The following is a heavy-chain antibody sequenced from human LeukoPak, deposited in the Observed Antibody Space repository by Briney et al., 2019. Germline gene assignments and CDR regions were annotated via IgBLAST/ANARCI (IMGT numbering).Heavy chain of an antibody. V-gene: IGHV3-48*03. Sequence: PGGSLRLSCAASGFIFSNYEMNWVRQAPGKGLEWISYINSGGTPIYYADSVKGRFTMSRDNAKNSLYLQMNSLRAEDTAVYYCAKDYRPHDFWSGLVDYWGQGTLVTVSS. D-gene: IGHD3-3*01. CDR3: AKDYRPHDFWSGLVDY. J-gene: IGHJ4*02. CDR2: INSGGTPI. CDR1: GFIFSNYE.